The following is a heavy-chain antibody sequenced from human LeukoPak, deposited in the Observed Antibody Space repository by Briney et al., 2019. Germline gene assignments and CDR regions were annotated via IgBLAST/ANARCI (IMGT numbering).Heavy chain of an antibody. CDR1: GGSISSSNYY. V-gene: IGHV4-39*07. D-gene: IGHD3-10*01. CDR2: IYYIVNT. J-gene: IGHJ4*02. Sequence: PSETLSLTCTVSGGSISSSNYYWGWIRQPPGKGLEWIGSIYYIVNTYYNPSLKSRVTISVDMSKNQISLKLSSVTAADTAMYYCARDRLLWFGELDFWGQGTLVIVSS. CDR3: ARDRLLWFGELDF.